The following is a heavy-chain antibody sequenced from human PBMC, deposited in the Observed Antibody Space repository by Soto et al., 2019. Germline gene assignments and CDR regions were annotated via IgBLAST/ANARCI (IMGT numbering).Heavy chain of an antibody. CDR1: GFTFSSYA. CDR2: ISGSGGST. CDR3: AKGVSSLPYYFDY. J-gene: IGHJ4*02. Sequence: EVQLLESGGGLVQPGGSLRLSCAASGFTFSSYAMSWVRQAPGKGLEWVSAISGSGGSTYYADPVKGRFTISRDNSKNTLYLQMNSLRAEDTAVYYCAKGVSSLPYYFDYWGQGTLVTVSS. V-gene: IGHV3-23*01. D-gene: IGHD6-6*01.